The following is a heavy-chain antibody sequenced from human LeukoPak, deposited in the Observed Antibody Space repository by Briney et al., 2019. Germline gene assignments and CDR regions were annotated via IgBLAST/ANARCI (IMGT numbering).Heavy chain of an antibody. CDR1: GGTFSSYA. D-gene: IGHD6-6*01. V-gene: IGHV1-69*05. CDR2: IIPIFGTA. J-gene: IGHJ3*02. Sequence: SVKVSCKASGGTFSSYAISWVRQAPGQGLEWMGGIIPIFGTANYAQKFQGRVTITTDESTSTAYMELSSLRSEDTAVYYCASGRSSSTNWPLAFDIWGQGTMVTVSS. CDR3: ASGRSSSTNWPLAFDI.